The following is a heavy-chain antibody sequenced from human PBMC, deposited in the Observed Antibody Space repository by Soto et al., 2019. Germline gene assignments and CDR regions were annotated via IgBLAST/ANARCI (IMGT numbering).Heavy chain of an antibody. J-gene: IGHJ4*02. CDR2: ISSSSSYI. Sequence: EVQLVESGGGLVKPGGSLRLSCAASGFTFSIYSMNWVRQAPGKGLEWVSSISSSSSYIYYADSVKGRFTISRDNAKNSLYLQMNTLRAEDTAVYYCARSPVRDGYNNFDYWGQGTLVTVS. CDR1: GFTFSIYS. V-gene: IGHV3-21*01. D-gene: IGHD1-1*01. CDR3: ARSPVRDGYNNFDY.